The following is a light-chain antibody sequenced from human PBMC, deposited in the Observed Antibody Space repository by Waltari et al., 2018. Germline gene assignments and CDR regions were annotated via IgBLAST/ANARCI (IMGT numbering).Light chain of an antibody. CDR1: GPNTGNNF. V-gene: IGLV1-51*01. J-gene: IGLJ2*01. CDR2: DNN. CDR3: ATWDTDVSVV. Sequence: QSVLTQPPSVSAAPGQKVTISCSGTGPNTGNNFVSWYQQLPGTAPKLLIYDNNKRPSGIPDRFSGSKSGTSATLGITGLQTGDEADYYCATWDTDVSVVFGGGTKLTVL.